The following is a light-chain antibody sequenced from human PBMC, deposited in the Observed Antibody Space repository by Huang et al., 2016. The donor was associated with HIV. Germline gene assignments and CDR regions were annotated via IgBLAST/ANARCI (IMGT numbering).Light chain of an antibody. Sequence: EIVMTQSPATLSVPPGEGATLSCRASQSVDNNSAWYQQKPGQAPRLLIYGASTRASGIPARFSGSGSGTEFTLTISSLQSKDFAVYYCQQYNNCPKTFGQGTKVEIK. CDR1: QSVDNN. V-gene: IGKV3-15*01. CDR2: GAS. CDR3: QQYNNCPKT. J-gene: IGKJ1*01.